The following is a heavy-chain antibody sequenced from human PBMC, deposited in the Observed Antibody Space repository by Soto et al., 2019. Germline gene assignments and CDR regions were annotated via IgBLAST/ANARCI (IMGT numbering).Heavy chain of an antibody. CDR3: ATRAVVIPGALYGRDV. CDR2: ISYDGSNK. Sequence: QVQLVESGGGVVQPGRSLRLSCAAYGLTFSNYGMHWVRQAPGKGLEWVAVISYDGSNKYYADSVRGRFTISRDNSKNTMYLQMNRLGAEDTAVYYCATRAVVIPGALYGRDVGGQGTTVTVSS. CDR1: GLTFSNYG. V-gene: IGHV3-30*03. J-gene: IGHJ6*02. D-gene: IGHD2-2*01.